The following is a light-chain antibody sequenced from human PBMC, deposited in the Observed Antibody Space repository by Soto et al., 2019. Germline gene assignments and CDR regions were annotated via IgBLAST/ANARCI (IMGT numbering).Light chain of an antibody. J-gene: IGLJ1*01. V-gene: IGLV2-23*02. CDR1: SSDIGTYDL. Sequence: QSVLTQDASVSGSPGQSITISCTGTSSDIGTYDLVSWYQQHPGKAPKLMIYEVSKRPSGVSNRFSGSKSGNTASLTISGLQAEDEADYYCCSDAGSLHVFGTGTKVTVL. CDR3: CSDAGSLHV. CDR2: EVS.